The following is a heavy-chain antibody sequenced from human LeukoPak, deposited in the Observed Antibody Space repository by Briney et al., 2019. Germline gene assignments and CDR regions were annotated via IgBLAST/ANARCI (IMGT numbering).Heavy chain of an antibody. J-gene: IGHJ6*03. CDR2: IIPIFGTA. V-gene: IGHV1-69*05. CDR3: ARGGYSYGYGPYYYYMDV. CDR1: GGTFSSYA. D-gene: IGHD5-18*01. Sequence: SVKVSCKASGGTFSSYAISWVRQAPGQGLEWMGGIIPIFGTANYAQKFQGRVTITTDESTSTAYMELSSLRSEDTAVYYCARGGYSYGYGPYYYYMDVWGKGTTVTVSS.